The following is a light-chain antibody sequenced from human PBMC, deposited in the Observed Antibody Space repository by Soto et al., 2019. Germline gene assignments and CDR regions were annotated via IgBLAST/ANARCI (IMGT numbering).Light chain of an antibody. CDR2: DNN. V-gene: IGLV1-51*01. CDR1: SSNIGSNY. J-gene: IGLJ2*01. CDR3: ATWDSTLSAVV. Sequence: QSVLTQPPSVSAAPGQKVTISCSGSSSNIGSNYVSWYQQLPGTAPKLLICDNNKRPSGIPDRFSGSKSDTSATLGITGRQTGDEADYYCATWDSTLSAVVFGGGTKLTV.